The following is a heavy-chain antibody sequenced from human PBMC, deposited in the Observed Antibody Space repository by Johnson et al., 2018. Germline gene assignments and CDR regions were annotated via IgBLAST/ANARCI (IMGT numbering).Heavy chain of an antibody. Sequence: QVQLVESGGGVVQPGRSLRLSCAASGFTFSSYTMHWVRQAPGKGLEWVAVISYDGTNKYFAASLKGRFTISRDNSKNTLYLQINSLRAEDTAVYYCAKWEDLKGAFDIWGQGTMVTVSS. CDR1: GFTFSSYT. D-gene: IGHD1-26*01. CDR2: ISYDGTNK. J-gene: IGHJ3*02. V-gene: IGHV3-30-3*02. CDR3: AKWEDLKGAFDI.